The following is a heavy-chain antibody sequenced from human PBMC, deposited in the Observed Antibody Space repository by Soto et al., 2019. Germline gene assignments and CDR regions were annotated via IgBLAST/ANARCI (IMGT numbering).Heavy chain of an antibody. D-gene: IGHD3-3*01. J-gene: IGHJ5*02. CDR1: GYTFTSYG. CDR3: ARLSGAPYYDFWSGYFNWFDP. CDR2: ISAYNGNT. V-gene: IGHV1-18*01. Sequence: ASVKVSCKASGYTFTSYGISWVRQAPGQGLEWMGWISAYNGNTNYAQKLQGRVTMTTDTSTSTAYMELRSLRSDDTAVYYCARLSGAPYYDFWSGYFNWFDPWGQGTLVTVSS.